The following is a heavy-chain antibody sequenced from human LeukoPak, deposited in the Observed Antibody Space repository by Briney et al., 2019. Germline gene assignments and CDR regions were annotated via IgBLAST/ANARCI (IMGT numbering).Heavy chain of an antibody. CDR3: ARRSRSVEMATPFDY. Sequence: SETLSLTCTVSGGSISSGGYYWSWIRQHPGKGLEWIGYIYYSGSTYYNPSLKSRVTISVDTSKNQFSLKLSPVTAADTAVYYCARRSRSVEMATPFDYWGQGTLVTVSS. D-gene: IGHD5-24*01. J-gene: IGHJ4*02. CDR2: IYYSGST. CDR1: GGSISSGGYY. V-gene: IGHV4-31*03.